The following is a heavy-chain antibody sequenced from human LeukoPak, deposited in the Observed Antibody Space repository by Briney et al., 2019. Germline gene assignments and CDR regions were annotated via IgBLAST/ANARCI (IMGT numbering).Heavy chain of an antibody. Sequence: SETLSLTCTVSGGSISSHYWSWIRQPPGKELEWIGYIYYSGSTNYNPSLKSRVTISVDTSKNQFSLKLSSVTAADTAVYYCAREGDSSSAGANWFDPWGQGTLVTVSS. D-gene: IGHD6-6*01. CDR3: AREGDSSSAGANWFDP. CDR1: GGSISSHY. CDR2: IYYSGST. J-gene: IGHJ5*02. V-gene: IGHV4-59*11.